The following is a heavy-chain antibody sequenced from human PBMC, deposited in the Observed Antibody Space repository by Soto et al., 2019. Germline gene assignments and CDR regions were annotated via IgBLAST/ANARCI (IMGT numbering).Heavy chain of an antibody. CDR1: GFTFSSYA. J-gene: IGHJ4*02. D-gene: IGHD3-22*01. V-gene: IGHV3-23*01. CDR3: AKDSQYYYDSSGYYPDY. Sequence: GGSLRLSFAASGFTFSSYAMSWVRQAPGKGLEWVSAISGSGGSTYYADSVKGRFTISRDNSKNTLYLQMNSLRAEDTAVYYCAKDSQYYYDSSGYYPDYWGQGTLVTVSS. CDR2: ISGSGGST.